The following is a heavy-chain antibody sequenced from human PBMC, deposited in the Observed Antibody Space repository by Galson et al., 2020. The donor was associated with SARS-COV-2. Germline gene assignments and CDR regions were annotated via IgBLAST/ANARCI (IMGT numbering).Heavy chain of an antibody. CDR1: GFSFRDYQ. J-gene: IGHJ4*01. Sequence: NSGGLLRLSCAASGFSFRDYQMTWVRQAPGKGLEWLAYISDSGDVMFHADSVRGRFTISRDNSKNSLYLQMNSLRAEDTAVYYCVKDIEYVGCFYYFDSWGQGTLVTVSS. CDR2: ISDSGDVM. CDR3: VKDIEYVGCFYYFDS. D-gene: IGHD3-10*02. V-gene: IGHV3-11*01.